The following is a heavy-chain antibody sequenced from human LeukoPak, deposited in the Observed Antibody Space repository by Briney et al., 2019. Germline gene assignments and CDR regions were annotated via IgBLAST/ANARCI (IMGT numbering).Heavy chain of an antibody. D-gene: IGHD2-2*01. CDR2: VYYSGIS. CDR3: ARDLGFCSSTSCYPWFDP. J-gene: IGHJ5*02. V-gene: IGHV4-59*01. CDR1: GGSISRYY. Sequence: PSETLSLTCTVSGGSISRYYWSWLRQPPGKGLEWLGYVYYSGISNYNPSLKSRVTISVDTSKNQFSLKLNSVTAADTAVYYCARDLGFCSSTSCYPWFDPWGQGTLVIVSS.